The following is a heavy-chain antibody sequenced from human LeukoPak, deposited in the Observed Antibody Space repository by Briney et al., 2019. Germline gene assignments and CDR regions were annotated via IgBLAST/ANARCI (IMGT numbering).Heavy chain of an antibody. CDR2: INHSGST. Sequence: SETLSLTCAVYGGSFSGYYWSWIRQPPGKGLEWIGEINHSGSTNYNPSLKSRVTISVDTSKNQFSLKLSSVTAADTAVYYCARSWDVGDAFDIWGQGTMVTVSS. V-gene: IGHV4-34*01. D-gene: IGHD1-26*01. CDR1: GGSFSGYY. CDR3: ARSWDVGDAFDI. J-gene: IGHJ3*02.